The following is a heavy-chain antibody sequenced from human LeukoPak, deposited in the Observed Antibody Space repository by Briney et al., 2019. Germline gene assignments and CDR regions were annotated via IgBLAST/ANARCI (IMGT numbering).Heavy chain of an antibody. Sequence: ASVKVSCKASGYTFTSYYMHWVRQAPGQGLEWMGIINPSGGSTSYAQKFQGRVTMTRDTSTSTVYMELSSLRSEDTAVYYCARVETAAGPYNWFDSWGQGTLVTVSS. V-gene: IGHV1-46*01. CDR1: GYTFTSYY. D-gene: IGHD6-13*01. CDR3: ARVETAAGPYNWFDS. J-gene: IGHJ5*01. CDR2: INPSGGST.